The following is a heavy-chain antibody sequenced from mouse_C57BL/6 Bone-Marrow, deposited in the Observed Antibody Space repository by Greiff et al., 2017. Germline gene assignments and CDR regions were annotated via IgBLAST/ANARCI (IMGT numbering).Heavy chain of an antibody. V-gene: IGHV5-4*03. CDR1: GFTFSSYA. Sequence: EVKLLESGGGLVKPGGSLKLSCAASGFTFSSYAMSWVRQTPEKRLEWVATISDGGSYTYYPDNVKGRFTISRDNAKNNLYLQMSHLKSEDTAMYYCARGYSNYVNWYFDVWGTGTTVTVSS. J-gene: IGHJ1*03. CDR2: ISDGGSYT. CDR3: ARGYSNYVNWYFDV. D-gene: IGHD2-5*01.